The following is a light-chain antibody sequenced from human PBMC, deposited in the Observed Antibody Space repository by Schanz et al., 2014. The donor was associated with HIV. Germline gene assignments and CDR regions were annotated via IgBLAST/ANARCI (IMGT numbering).Light chain of an antibody. V-gene: IGLV2-14*03. Sequence: QSALTQPASVSGSPGQSISISCTGTSSDIGPYNCVSWYQQRPGKAPKLVISGVDYRPSGVSSRFSGSKSGSAASLTISGLQAEDEAEYYCCSYAGSRSVFGGGTKLTVL. CDR1: SSDIGPYNC. CDR2: GVD. CDR3: CSYAGSRSV. J-gene: IGLJ3*02.